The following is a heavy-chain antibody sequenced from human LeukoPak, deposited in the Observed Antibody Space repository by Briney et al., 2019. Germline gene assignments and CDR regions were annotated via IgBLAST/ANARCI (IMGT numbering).Heavy chain of an antibody. D-gene: IGHD6-19*01. CDR2: ISYDGSNK. V-gene: IGHV3-30*03. CDR1: GFTFSSYG. CDR3: AREVFSSGWSSLDY. Sequence: GGSLRLSCAASGFTFSSYGMHWVRQAPGKGLEWVAVISYDGSNKYYADSVKGRFTISRDNAKNTLSLQMNSLRAEDTAVYYCAREVFSSGWSSLDYWGQGTLVTVSS. J-gene: IGHJ4*02.